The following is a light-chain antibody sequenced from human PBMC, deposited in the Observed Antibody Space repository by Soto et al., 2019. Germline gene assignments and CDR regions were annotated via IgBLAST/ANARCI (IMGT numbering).Light chain of an antibody. J-gene: IGKJ5*01. CDR3: QQDNYRPPA. Sequence: EIVMTQSPATLSVSPGERAALSCRASQSVSGNLAWYQQTPGQAPRLLIYGASTRATGIPARFSGSGFGTECTLTISSLKSEDFAVYYCQQDNYRPPAFGQGTRLEIK. CDR1: QSVSGN. V-gene: IGKV3-15*01. CDR2: GAS.